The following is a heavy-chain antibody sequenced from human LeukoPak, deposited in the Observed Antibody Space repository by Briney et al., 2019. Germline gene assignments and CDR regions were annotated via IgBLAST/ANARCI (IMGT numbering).Heavy chain of an antibody. CDR2: IYYSGST. J-gene: IGHJ5*02. Sequence: SETLSLTCTVSGGSISSSSYYWGWIRQPPGKGLEWIGSIYYSGSTYYNPSLKSRVTISVDTSKNQFSLKLSSVTAADTAVYYCARSKVYYDTLTARRVHNWFDPWGQGTLVTVSS. D-gene: IGHD3-9*01. CDR3: ARSKVYYDTLTARRVHNWFDP. V-gene: IGHV4-39*07. CDR1: GGSISSSSYY.